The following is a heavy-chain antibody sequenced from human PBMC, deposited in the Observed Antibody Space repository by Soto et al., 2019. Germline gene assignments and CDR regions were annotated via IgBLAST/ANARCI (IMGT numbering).Heavy chain of an antibody. D-gene: IGHD1-26*01. V-gene: IGHV4-30-4*01. J-gene: IGHJ4*02. CDR3: ARDTGTYPYYFDY. Sequence: QVQLQESGPGLVKPSQTLSLTCTVSGGSISSGENFWNWIRQSPGKGLEWIGYIHHSGSTYYNPPLKSRLTISVDTSKNQISLTLTSVTAADTAVFYCARDTGTYPYYFDYWGQGTLVTVSS. CDR1: GGSISSGENF. CDR2: IHHSGST.